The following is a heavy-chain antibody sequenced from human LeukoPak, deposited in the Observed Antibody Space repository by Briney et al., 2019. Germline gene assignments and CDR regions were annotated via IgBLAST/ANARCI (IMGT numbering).Heavy chain of an antibody. J-gene: IGHJ1*01. D-gene: IGHD6-13*01. CDR3: ARHGGGNSWPFQH. Sequence: GESLEISCEASGYDFSFNWIGWVRRMPGKGLEGMGVIYCGGSDTKYSSSFQGQVTISVDKSINTAYLQWSSLKASDTAIYYCARHGGGNSWPFQHWGQGTLVTVSS. CDR1: GYDFSFNW. CDR2: IYCGGSDT. V-gene: IGHV5-51*01.